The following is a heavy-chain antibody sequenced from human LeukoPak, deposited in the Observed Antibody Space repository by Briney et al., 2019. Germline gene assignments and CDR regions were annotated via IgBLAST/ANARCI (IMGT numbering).Heavy chain of an antibody. CDR1: GFTFNLYA. CDR3: ARDPNGDYIGAFEF. V-gene: IGHV3-23*01. CDR2: VRGSGGIT. Sequence: GGSLRLSCEASGFTFNLYAMMWVRQAPGKGLEWISAVRGSGGITQYADSVKGRFTISRDNSRNTLFLQMNSLRAEDTAVHFCARDPNGDYIGAFEFWGQGTMVTVSA. J-gene: IGHJ3*01. D-gene: IGHD4-17*01.